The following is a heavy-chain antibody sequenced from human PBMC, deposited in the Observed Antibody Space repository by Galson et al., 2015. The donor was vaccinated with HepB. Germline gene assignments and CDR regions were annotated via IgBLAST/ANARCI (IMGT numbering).Heavy chain of an antibody. Sequence: SLRLSCAASGFTFSSYGMHWVRQAPGKGLEWVAVISYDGSNKYYADSVKGRFTISRDNSKNTLYLQMNSLRAEDTAVYYCAKTIPTVVTQRWGMGPDYWGQGTLVTVSS. CDR2: ISYDGSNK. D-gene: IGHD4-23*01. CDR3: AKTIPTVVTQRWGMGPDY. J-gene: IGHJ4*02. CDR1: GFTFSSYG. V-gene: IGHV3-30*18.